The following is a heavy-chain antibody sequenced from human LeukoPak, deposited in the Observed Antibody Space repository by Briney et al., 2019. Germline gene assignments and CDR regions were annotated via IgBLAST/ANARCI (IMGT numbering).Heavy chain of an antibody. J-gene: IGHJ3*02. Sequence: GASVKVSCKASGYTFTSYDINWVRQATGQGLEWMGWMNPNSGNTGYAQKFQGRVTMTRNTSISTAYMELSSLRSDDTAVYYCARDQWYYDSSGYLTHDAFDIWGQGTMVTVSS. CDR2: MNPNSGNT. D-gene: IGHD3-22*01. CDR3: ARDQWYYDSSGYLTHDAFDI. CDR1: GYTFTSYD. V-gene: IGHV1-8*01.